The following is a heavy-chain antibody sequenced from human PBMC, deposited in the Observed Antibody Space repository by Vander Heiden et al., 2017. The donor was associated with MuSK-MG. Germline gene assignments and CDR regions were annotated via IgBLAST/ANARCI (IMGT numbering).Heavy chain of an antibody. V-gene: IGHV4-34*01. CDR2: INHSGST. D-gene: IGHD5-12*01. CDR1: GGSFSGYY. CDR3: ARADVYSGYDPFIVY. J-gene: IGHJ4*02. Sequence: QVQLQQWGAGLLKPSETLSLTCAVYGGSFSGYYWSWIRQPPGKGLEWIGEINHSGSTNYNPSLKSRVTISVDTSKNQFSMKLSSVTAADTAVYYCARADVYSGYDPFIVYWGQGTLVTVSS.